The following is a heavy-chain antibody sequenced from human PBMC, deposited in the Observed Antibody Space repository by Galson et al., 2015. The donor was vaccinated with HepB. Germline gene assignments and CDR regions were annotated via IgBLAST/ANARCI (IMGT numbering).Heavy chain of an antibody. CDR3: ATDGRLVLRYYYYGMDV. Sequence: SLRLSCAASGFTFNNAWMSWVRQAPGKGLEWVGRIKTKTDGGTTDYTAPVKGRFTISRDDSKNTLYLQMTSLKTEDTAVYYCATDGRLVLRYYYYGMDVWGQGTTVIVSS. J-gene: IGHJ6*02. V-gene: IGHV3-15*01. CDR2: IKTKTDGGTT. D-gene: IGHD6-19*01. CDR1: GFTFNNAW.